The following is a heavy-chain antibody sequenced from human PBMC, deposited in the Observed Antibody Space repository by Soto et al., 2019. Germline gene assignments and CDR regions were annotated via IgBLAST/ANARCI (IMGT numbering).Heavy chain of an antibody. Sequence: ASVKVSCKASGYTFTSYGISWVRQAPGQGLEWMGWISAYNGNTNYAQKLQGRVTMTTDTSTSTAYMELRSLRSDDTAAYYCARDGSLYCSSTSCYYNWFDPWGQGTLVTVSS. D-gene: IGHD2-2*01. V-gene: IGHV1-18*04. CDR1: GYTFTSYG. CDR3: ARDGSLYCSSTSCYYNWFDP. CDR2: ISAYNGNT. J-gene: IGHJ5*02.